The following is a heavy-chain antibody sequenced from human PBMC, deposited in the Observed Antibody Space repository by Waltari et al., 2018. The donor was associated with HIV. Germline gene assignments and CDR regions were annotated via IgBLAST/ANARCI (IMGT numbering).Heavy chain of an antibody. CDR2: INPNSGGT. V-gene: IGHV1-2*06. D-gene: IGHD1-26*01. CDR3: ARRGSSGSYWFDP. CDR1: GYTFTAYH. J-gene: IGHJ5*02. Sequence: QVQLVQSGAEVKKRGASVKVSCKACGYTFTAYHRHWVRQAPGQGLEWMGRINPNSGGTNYAQKFQGRVTMTRDTSISTAYMELSRLRSDDTAVYYCARRGSSGSYWFDPWGQGTLVTVSS.